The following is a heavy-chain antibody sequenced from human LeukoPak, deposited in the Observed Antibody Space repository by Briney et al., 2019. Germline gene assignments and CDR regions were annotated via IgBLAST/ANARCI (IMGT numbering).Heavy chain of an antibody. CDR3: ATQQNREWELLPFDY. CDR1: GYTFTGYY. J-gene: IGHJ4*02. Sequence: ASVKVSCKASGYTFTGYYMHWVRQAPGQGLEWMGWINPNSGGTNYAQKFQGRVTMTRDTSISTAYMELSRLRSDDTAVYYCATQQNREWELLPFDYWGQGTLVTVSS. V-gene: IGHV1-2*02. CDR2: INPNSGGT. D-gene: IGHD1-26*01.